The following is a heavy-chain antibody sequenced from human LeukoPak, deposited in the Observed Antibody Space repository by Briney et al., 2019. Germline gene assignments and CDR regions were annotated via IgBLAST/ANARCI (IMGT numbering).Heavy chain of an antibody. CDR1: GGSFSGYY. J-gene: IGHJ5*02. Sequence: LKPSETLSLTCAVYGGSFSGYYWSWIRQPPGKGLEWIGEINHSGSTNYNPSLKSRVTISVDTSKNQICLKLSSVTAADTAVYYCASGRITMVRGGYWFAPWGQGTLVTVSS. CDR2: INHSGST. D-gene: IGHD3-10*01. CDR3: ASGRITMVRGGYWFAP. V-gene: IGHV4-34*01.